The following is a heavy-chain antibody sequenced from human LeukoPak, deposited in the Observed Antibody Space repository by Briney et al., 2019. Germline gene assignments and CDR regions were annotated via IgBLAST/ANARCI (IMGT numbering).Heavy chain of an antibody. J-gene: IGHJ4*02. CDR3: ARDHTNSSGWYAFDY. CDR2: IYYSGST. Sequence: SETLSLTCTVSGGSISSYYWSWIRQPPGKGLEWIGYIYYSGSTNYNPSLKSRVTISVDTSKNQFSLKLSSVTAADTAVYYCARDHTNSSGWYAFDYWGQGTLVTVSS. D-gene: IGHD6-19*01. V-gene: IGHV4-59*01. CDR1: GGSISSYY.